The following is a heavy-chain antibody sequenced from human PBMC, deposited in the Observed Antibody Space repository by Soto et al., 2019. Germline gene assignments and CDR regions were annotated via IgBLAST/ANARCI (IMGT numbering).Heavy chain of an antibody. D-gene: IGHD6-13*01. V-gene: IGHV5-10-1*01. J-gene: IGHJ6*02. CDR3: ARRMRMAADAPSDYYAMDV. CDR1: GYTFTNYW. CDR2: IDPSDSYT. Sequence: LKISCKGSGYTFTNYWISWVRQMPGKGLEWMGRIDPSDSYTNYSPSFQGHVTISADKSVGTAYLQWSSLTASDTAMYYCARRMRMAADAPSDYYAMDVCGQGTTVTVTS.